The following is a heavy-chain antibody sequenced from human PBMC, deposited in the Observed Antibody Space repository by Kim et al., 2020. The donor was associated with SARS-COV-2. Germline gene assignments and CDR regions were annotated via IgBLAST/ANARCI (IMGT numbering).Heavy chain of an antibody. CDR1: GFTFDDYA. V-gene: IGHV3-9*01. D-gene: IGHD5-18*01. CDR3: AKVRGADVDTVGFDY. J-gene: IGHJ4*02. CDR2: ISWNSGSI. Sequence: GGSLRLSCAASGFTFDDYAMHWVRQAPGKGLEWVSGISWNSGSIGYADSVKGRFTISRDNAKNSLYLQMNSLRAEDTALYYCAKVRGADVDTVGFDYWGQGTLVTVSS.